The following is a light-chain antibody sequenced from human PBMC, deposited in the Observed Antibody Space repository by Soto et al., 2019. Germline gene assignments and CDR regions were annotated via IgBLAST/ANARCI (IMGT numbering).Light chain of an antibody. CDR1: SSDVGGYEY. V-gene: IGLV2-11*01. J-gene: IGLJ1*01. CDR2: DVS. CDR3: CSYAGSYTFV. Sequence: QSALTQPRSVSGSPGQSVTISCTGTSSDVGGYEYVSWYQQHPGKAPKLMIYDVSKRPSGVPDRFSGSKSGNTASLTISGLQAEDEADYYCCSYAGSYTFVFGTGTSSPS.